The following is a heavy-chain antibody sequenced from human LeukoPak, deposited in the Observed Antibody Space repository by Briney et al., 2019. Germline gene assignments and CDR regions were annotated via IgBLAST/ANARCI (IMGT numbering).Heavy chain of an antibody. CDR3: ARDRHYDFWSGSSEYYFDY. Sequence: GGSLRLSCTVSGFTVSSNSMSWVRQAPGKGLEWVSFIYSDNTHYSDSVKGRFTISRDNSKNTLYLQMNSLRAEDTAVYYCARDRHYDFWSGSSEYYFDYWGQGTLVTVSS. J-gene: IGHJ4*02. D-gene: IGHD3-3*01. V-gene: IGHV3-53*01. CDR2: IYSDNT. CDR1: GFTVSSNS.